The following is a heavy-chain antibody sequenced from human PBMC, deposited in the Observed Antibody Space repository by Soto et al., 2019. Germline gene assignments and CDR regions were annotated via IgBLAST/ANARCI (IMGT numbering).Heavy chain of an antibody. CDR3: AREGYGDYVIAY. D-gene: IGHD4-17*01. J-gene: IGHJ4*02. CDR1: GGSFSGYY. CDR2: INHSGST. Sequence: QVQLQQWGAGLLKPSETLSLTCAANGGSFSGYYWSWIRHPPGKGLEWFGEINHSGSTNYNPSLKSRVTISVDTSKNQFSLKLSSVTAADTAVYYCAREGYGDYVIAYWGQGTLVTVSS. V-gene: IGHV4-34*01.